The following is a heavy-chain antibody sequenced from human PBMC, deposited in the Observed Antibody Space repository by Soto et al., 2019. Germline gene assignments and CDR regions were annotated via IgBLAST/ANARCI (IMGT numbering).Heavy chain of an antibody. CDR3: ARGPGVRARYGLDV. CDR1: GGSFSGYY. J-gene: IGHJ6*02. V-gene: IGHV4-34*01. D-gene: IGHD3-10*01. Sequence: SETLSLTCAVYGGSFSGYYWSWIRQSPGKGLEWIGEINDSGTTNYNPSLKGRVTISLDTSRNQFSLNLSSGTAADTAVYYCARGPGVRARYGLDVWGQGTTVTVSS. CDR2: INDSGTT.